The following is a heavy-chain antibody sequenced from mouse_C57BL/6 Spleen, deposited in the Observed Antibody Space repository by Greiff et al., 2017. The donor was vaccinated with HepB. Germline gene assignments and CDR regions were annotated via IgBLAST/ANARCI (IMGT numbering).Heavy chain of an antibody. V-gene: IGHV1-53*01. CDR1: GYTFTSYW. D-gene: IGHD1-1*01. CDR3: ARSEATVVATVRYFDV. J-gene: IGHJ1*03. Sequence: QVQLKQPGTELVKPGASVKLSCKASGYTFTSYWMHWVKQRPGQGLEWIGNINPSNGGTNYNEKFKSTATLTVDKSSSTAYMQRSSLTSEDSAVYYCARSEATVVATVRYFDVWGTGTTVTVSS. CDR2: INPSNGGT.